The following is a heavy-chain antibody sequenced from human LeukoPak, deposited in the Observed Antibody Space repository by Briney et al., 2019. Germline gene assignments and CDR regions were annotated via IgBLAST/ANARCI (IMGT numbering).Heavy chain of an antibody. CDR1: GGSISSYY. D-gene: IGHD3-22*01. CDR3: ARDRGSITMIVDTS. V-gene: IGHV4-39*07. CDR2: MYYGGST. J-gene: IGHJ4*02. Sequence: PSETLSLTCTVSGGSISSYYWSWIRQPPGKGLEWIGSMYYGGSTYYNPSLKSRVTISVDTSKNQFSLKLSSVTAADTAVYFCARDRGSITMIVDTSWGQGTLVTVSS.